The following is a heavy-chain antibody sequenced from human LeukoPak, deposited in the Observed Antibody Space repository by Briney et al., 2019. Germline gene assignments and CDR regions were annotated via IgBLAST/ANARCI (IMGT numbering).Heavy chain of an antibody. V-gene: IGHV4-59*06. CDR1: GGSISSIY. CDR3: ARDLGGGSFDF. Sequence: SETLSLTCTVSGGSISSIYWSWIRQHPGKGLEWIEYIYYSGSTYYSPSLKSRLTMSVDTSKNQFSLKLSSVTAADTAVYYCARDLGGGSFDFWGQGTLVTVSS. D-gene: IGHD2-15*01. CDR2: IYYSGST. J-gene: IGHJ4*02.